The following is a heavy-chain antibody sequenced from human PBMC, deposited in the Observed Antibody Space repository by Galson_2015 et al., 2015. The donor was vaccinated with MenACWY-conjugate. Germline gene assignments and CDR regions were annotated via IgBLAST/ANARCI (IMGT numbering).Heavy chain of an antibody. CDR1: GGSVGSSRYS. D-gene: IGHD6-19*01. Sequence: LSLTCTVSGGSVGSSRYSWGWIRQPPGKGLEWIGSFYYSRSTYYNPSLKSRVTISVDTSKNQFSLNLNSVTASDTAVYYCARNCNPWYSSLPYYFDYWGQGTLVTVSS. CDR2: FYYSRST. J-gene: IGHJ4*02. V-gene: IGHV4-39*01. CDR3: ARNCNPWYSSLPYYFDY.